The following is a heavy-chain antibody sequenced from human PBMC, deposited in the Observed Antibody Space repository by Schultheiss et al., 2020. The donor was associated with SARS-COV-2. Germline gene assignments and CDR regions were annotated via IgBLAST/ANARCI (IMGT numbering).Heavy chain of an antibody. J-gene: IGHJ4*02. CDR3: ARQMGTVVPAAMDY. CDR2: LYYSGST. CDR1: GGSINNSNYY. V-gene: IGHV4-39*01. D-gene: IGHD2-2*01. Sequence: SETLSLTCSVSGGSINNSNYYWAWIRQPPGKGLEWIGSLYYSGSTYYNPSLKSRVTIYLDTSKNQFSLKLTSVTAADTALYYCARQMGTVVPAAMDYWGQGTLVTVSS.